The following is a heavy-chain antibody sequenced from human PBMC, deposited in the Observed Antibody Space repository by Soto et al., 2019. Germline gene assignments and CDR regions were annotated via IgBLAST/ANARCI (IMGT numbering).Heavy chain of an antibody. CDR3: ARESGAGSSTVNLNWFDP. CDR1: GFTFSSYS. Sequence: GGSLRLSCAASGFTFSSYSMNWVRQAPGKGLEWVSYISSSSSTIYYADSVKGRFTISRDNAKNSLYLQMNSLRAEDTAVYYCARESGAGSSTVNLNWFDPWGQGTLVTVSS. D-gene: IGHD4-17*01. CDR2: ISSSSSTI. V-gene: IGHV3-48*01. J-gene: IGHJ5*02.